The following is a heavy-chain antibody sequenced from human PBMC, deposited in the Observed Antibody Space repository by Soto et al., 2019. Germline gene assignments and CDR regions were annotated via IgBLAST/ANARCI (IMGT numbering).Heavy chain of an antibody. CDR1: GFTFSSYG. V-gene: IGHV3-30*18. CDR3: GKEGPITSWYFDY. Sequence: QVHLVESGGGVVQPGRSLRLSCAASGFTFSSYGMHWVRQAPGKGLEWVTVISYDGNVAYYADSVKGRFTISRDNSKNTLYLQMNSLRTEDTAMYYCGKEGPITSWYFDYWGQGTLVTVSS. D-gene: IGHD2-2*01. J-gene: IGHJ4*02. CDR2: ISYDGNVA.